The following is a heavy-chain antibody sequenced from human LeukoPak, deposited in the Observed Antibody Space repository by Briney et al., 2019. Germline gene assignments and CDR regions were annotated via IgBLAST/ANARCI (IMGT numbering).Heavy chain of an antibody. D-gene: IGHD6-19*01. CDR1: GYTFTSYA. V-gene: IGHV1-3*01. Sequence: ASVKVSCKASGYTFTSYAMHWVRQAPGQRLEWMGWINAGNGNTKYSQKFQDRVTMTRDTSTSTVYMELSSLRSEDTAVYYCARGRGSGWPVGTFDIWGQGTMVTVSS. CDR3: ARGRGSGWPVGTFDI. CDR2: INAGNGNT. J-gene: IGHJ3*02.